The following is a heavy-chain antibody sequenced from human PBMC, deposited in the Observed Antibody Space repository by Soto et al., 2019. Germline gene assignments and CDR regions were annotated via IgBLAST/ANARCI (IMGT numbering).Heavy chain of an antibody. CDR2: ITTYNGNR. Sequence: GASVKVSCKASGYTFKNYGIKWVRQAPGQGLEWVGWITTYNGNRYSAEKFQGRVTMTTDTSTSTTYMELKSLTSDDTGVYYCASDTQHRGVAAEGASDYGGQGTLVPVPS. D-gene: IGHD6-19*01. J-gene: IGHJ4*02. CDR1: GYTFKNYG. V-gene: IGHV1-18*01. CDR3: ASDTQHRGVAAEGASDY.